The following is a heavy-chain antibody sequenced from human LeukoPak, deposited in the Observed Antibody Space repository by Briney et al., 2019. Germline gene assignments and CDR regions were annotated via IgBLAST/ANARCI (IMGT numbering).Heavy chain of an antibody. V-gene: IGHV3-53*01. CDR3: ARGGSYLSAFDI. Sequence: GGSLRLSCGVSGLKFSDAWMSWVRQAPGKGLGWVSIIYSGGSTFYAVSVKGRFTISRDNSKNTLYLQMNSLRAEDTAVYYCARGGSYLSAFDIWGQGTMVTVSS. J-gene: IGHJ3*02. D-gene: IGHD1-14*01. CDR2: IYSGGST. CDR1: GLKFSDAW.